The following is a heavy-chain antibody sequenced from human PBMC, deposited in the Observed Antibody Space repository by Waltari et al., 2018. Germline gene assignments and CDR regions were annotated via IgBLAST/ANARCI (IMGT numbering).Heavy chain of an antibody. Sequence: QVQLVQSGSEWKKPGASVKVSCKAYGYSFTNYAINWVRQAPGQGLELMGWITTNTENPTYTQGFTRRFVRSLDTSVSTAYLQINDLKAEDTAIYYCAREVVPAAKIVVNWFDPWGQGTQVTVSS. V-gene: IGHV7-4-1*02. D-gene: IGHD2-2*01. J-gene: IGHJ5*02. CDR1: GYSFTNYA. CDR3: AREVVPAAKIVVNWFDP. CDR2: ITTNTENP.